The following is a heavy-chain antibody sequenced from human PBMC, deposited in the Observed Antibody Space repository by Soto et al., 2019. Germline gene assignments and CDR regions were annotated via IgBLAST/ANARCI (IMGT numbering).Heavy chain of an antibody. CDR3: ARGGSSWYYYYMDV. Sequence: SDTLSLTCSVSGDSINSDKYYWGWIRQPPGKGLEWIGEIYFRGSTNYNPSLKSRVTISVDKSKNQFSLKLSSVTAADTAVYYCARGGSSWYYYYMDVWGKGTTVTVSS. V-gene: IGHV4-39*07. CDR2: IYFRGST. CDR1: GDSINSDKYY. J-gene: IGHJ6*03. D-gene: IGHD6-13*01.